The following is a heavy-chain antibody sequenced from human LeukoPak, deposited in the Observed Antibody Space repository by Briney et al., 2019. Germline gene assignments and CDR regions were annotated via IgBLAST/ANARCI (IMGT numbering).Heavy chain of an antibody. CDR3: ASKGAGYCRSASCQGAFDI. D-gene: IGHD2-2*01. Sequence: ASVKVSCKDSGYTFTGYYMHWVRQAPGQGLEWMGWINPNSGGTNYAQKFQGRVTMTRDTSINTAYMELSRLTSDDTAVYYCASKGAGYCRSASCQGAFDIWGQGTMVTVSS. CDR1: GYTFTGYY. V-gene: IGHV1-2*02. J-gene: IGHJ3*02. CDR2: INPNSGGT.